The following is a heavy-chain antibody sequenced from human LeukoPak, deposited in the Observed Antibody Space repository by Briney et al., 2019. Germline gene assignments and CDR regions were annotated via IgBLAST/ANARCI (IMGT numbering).Heavy chain of an antibody. V-gene: IGHV3-23*01. CDR2: ISGGGRST. Sequence: GGSLRLSCAASGFTFSTCAMSWVRQAPGKGLEWVSTISGGGRSTDYADSVKGHFTISRDNSKNTLYLQMNSLRAEDTAVYYCANVYYDSSGYYSRPPHAFDIWGQGTMVTVSS. CDR1: GFTFSTCA. D-gene: IGHD3-22*01. J-gene: IGHJ3*02. CDR3: ANVYYDSSGYYSRPPHAFDI.